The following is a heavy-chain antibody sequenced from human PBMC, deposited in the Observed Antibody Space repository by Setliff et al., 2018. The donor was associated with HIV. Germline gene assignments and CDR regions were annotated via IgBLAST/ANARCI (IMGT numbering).Heavy chain of an antibody. J-gene: IGHJ4*02. Sequence: ASVKVSCKTSGDTFRTHAISWVRQAPGQGLEWMGWISAHSGYAKSAQKFQGRVTMDTDTSTNTAYMELKSLRSDDTAVYYCARDPSSWFYFDYWGQGTLVTVSS. D-gene: IGHD6-13*01. CDR3: ARDPSSWFYFDY. CDR1: GDTFRTHA. CDR2: ISAHSGYA. V-gene: IGHV1-18*01.